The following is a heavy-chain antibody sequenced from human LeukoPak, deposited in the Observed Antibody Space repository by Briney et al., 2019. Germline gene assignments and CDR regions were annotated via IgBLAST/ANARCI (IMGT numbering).Heavy chain of an antibody. D-gene: IGHD5-24*01. V-gene: IGHV4-59*01. CDR2: IYYSGST. Sequence: SETLSLTXTVSGGSISSYYWSWIRQPPGKGLEWIGYIYYSGSTNYNPSLKSRVTISVDTSKNQFSLKLSSVTAADTAVYYCARLEQYYYYYMDVWGKGTTVTVSS. CDR1: GGSISSYY. CDR3: ARLEQYYYYYMDV. J-gene: IGHJ6*03.